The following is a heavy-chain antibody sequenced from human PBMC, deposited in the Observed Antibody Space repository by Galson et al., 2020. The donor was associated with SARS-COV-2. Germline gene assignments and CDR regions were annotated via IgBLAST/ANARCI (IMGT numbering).Heavy chain of an antibody. CDR1: GFTFDDYA. CDR2: ISWNSGSI. D-gene: IGHD6-19*01. V-gene: IGHV3-9*01. CDR3: AKDDGSGWYGGGFDY. Sequence: GGSLRLSCAASGFTFDDYAMHWVRQAPGKGLEWVSGISWNSGSIGYADSVKGRFTISRDNAKNSLYLQMNSLRAEDTALYYCAKDDGSGWYGGGFDYWGQGTLVTVSS. J-gene: IGHJ4*02.